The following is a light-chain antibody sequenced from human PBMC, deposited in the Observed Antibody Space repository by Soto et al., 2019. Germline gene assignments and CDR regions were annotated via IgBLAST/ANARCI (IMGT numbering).Light chain of an antibody. CDR1: SIDVGGYNY. J-gene: IGLJ1*01. V-gene: IGLV2-14*01. CDR3: SSYTSSSIH. Sequence: QSALTQPASMSGSPGQSITISCTGTSIDVGGYNYVSWYQQHPGKAPKLMIYDVSNRPSGVSNRFSGSKSGNTASLTISGLQAEDEADYYCSSYTSSSIHFGTGTKLTVL. CDR2: DVS.